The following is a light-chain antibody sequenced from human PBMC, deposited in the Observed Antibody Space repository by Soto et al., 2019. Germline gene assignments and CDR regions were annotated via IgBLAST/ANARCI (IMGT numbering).Light chain of an antibody. CDR2: GAS. CDR1: QSVSSNY. J-gene: IGKJ3*01. CDR3: QHLNNYPRT. Sequence: EIVLTQSPDSLSLSPGERATLSCRASQSVSSNYLAWYQQKPGQAPRLLVYGASSRATGIPDRFSGSGSGTDFTLTINSLQPEDFATYYCQHLNNYPRTFGPGTKVDI. V-gene: IGKV3-20*01.